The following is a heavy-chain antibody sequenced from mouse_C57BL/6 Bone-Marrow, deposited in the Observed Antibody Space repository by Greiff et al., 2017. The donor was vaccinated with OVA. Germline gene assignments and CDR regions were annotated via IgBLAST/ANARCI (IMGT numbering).Heavy chain of an antibody. Sequence: EVMLVESGGGLVKPGGSLKLSCAASGFTFSSYTMSWVRQTPEKRLEWVATISGGGGNTYYPDSVKGRVTLSRDNATNTAYLQMSSLRSEDTALYYGARANRGAMDYWGQGTSVTVSS. CDR3: ARANRGAMDY. V-gene: IGHV5-9*01. CDR1: GFTFSSYT. J-gene: IGHJ4*01. CDR2: ISGGGGNT. D-gene: IGHD5-1-1*01.